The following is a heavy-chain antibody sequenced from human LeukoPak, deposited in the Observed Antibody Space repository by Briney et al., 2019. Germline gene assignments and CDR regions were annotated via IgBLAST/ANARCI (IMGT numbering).Heavy chain of an antibody. J-gene: IGHJ4*02. CDR1: GFAFNLAW. Sequence: GGSLRLSCATSGFAFNLAWMSWVRQAPGKGLEWVGRIKRNTQGATTDYAAAVKGRFTISRDDSKNTLYLQMNSLEIEDTGVYYCTTHPGYESYWGQGTLVTVSS. V-gene: IGHV3-15*01. CDR2: IKRNTQGATT. D-gene: IGHD2-15*01. CDR3: TTHPGYESY.